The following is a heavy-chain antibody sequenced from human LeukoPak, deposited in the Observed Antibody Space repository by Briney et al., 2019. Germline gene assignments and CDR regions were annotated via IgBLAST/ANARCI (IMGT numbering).Heavy chain of an antibody. J-gene: IGHJ3*02. CDR3: ARERGYCASSSCYTSDAFYI. Sequence: ASVKVSCKTSGYTFIGYSIHWVRQAPGHGLEWMGWINPTGGGTIYAQRFQGRVSMTRDTSINTAYMELSRLRSDDTAVYFCARERGYCASSSCYTSDAFYIWGQGTVVTVSS. CDR2: INPTGGGT. V-gene: IGHV1-2*02. D-gene: IGHD2-2*02. CDR1: GYTFIGYS.